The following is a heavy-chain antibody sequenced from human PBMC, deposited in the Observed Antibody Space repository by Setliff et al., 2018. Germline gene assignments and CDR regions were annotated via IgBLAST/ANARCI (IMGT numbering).Heavy chain of an antibody. CDR1: GFIFSNAW. CDR2: IKSKTDGGTT. J-gene: IGHJ4*03. Sequence: GGSLRLSCAASGFIFSNAWMNWVRQAPGKGLEWVGHIKSKTDGGTTDYAAPVKGRFSISRDDSKNTLYLQMNNLKTEDTAVYYCTRNTPDDYWGQGTTVTVSS. V-gene: IGHV3-15*01. CDR3: TRNTPDDY.